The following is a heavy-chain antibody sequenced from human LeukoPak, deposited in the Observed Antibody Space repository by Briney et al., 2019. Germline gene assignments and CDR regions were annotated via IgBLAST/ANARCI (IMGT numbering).Heavy chain of an antibody. D-gene: IGHD3-22*01. CDR2: SIGGGGVP. CDR1: ETTLRNYG. V-gene: IGHV3-23*01. Sequence: GSPLRSSCAVPETTLRNYGTSGVGKSPGKAWEWVAASIGGGGVPYSADSVKGRFTIYRDSPTNPLYLQMTSLRAEDTAVYFCAKRGVGIRVILVGFHKEAYYFDSWGQGALVTVSS. J-gene: IGHJ4*02. CDR3: AKRGVGIRVILVGFHKEAYYFDS.